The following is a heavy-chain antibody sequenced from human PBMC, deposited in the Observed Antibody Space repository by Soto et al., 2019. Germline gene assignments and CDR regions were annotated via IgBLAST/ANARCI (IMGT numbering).Heavy chain of an antibody. CDR1: GFTFSDHY. Sequence: EVQLVESGGGLVQPGGSLRLSCAASGFTFSDHYMDWVRQAPGKGLEWVGRTRNKANSYTTEYAASVKGRFTISRDDSKNPLYLQMNSLKTEDTAVYYCATVSGSGSYYFDYWGQGTLVTVSS. CDR3: ATVSGSGSYYFDY. D-gene: IGHD1-26*01. V-gene: IGHV3-72*01. J-gene: IGHJ4*02. CDR2: TRNKANSYTT.